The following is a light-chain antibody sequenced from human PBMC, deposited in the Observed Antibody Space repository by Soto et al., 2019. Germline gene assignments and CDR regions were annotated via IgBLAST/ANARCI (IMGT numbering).Light chain of an antibody. V-gene: IGKV1-39*01. CDR1: PSTSSS. J-gene: IGKJ5*01. Sequence: IRMAQSPSSMSGSXGDRVTIGCRARPSTSSSLNGYQQKPGTAPNIXXYGASSRANGNPDRFSGSGSGTAFTRTISRREPEDFAVYSGQQYGSSPTTFGQGTRLEIK. CDR3: QQYGSSPTT. CDR2: GAS.